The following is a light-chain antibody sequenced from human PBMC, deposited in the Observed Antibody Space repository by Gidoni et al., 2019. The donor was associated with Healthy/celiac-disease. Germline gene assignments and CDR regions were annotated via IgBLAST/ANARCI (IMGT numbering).Light chain of an antibody. CDR2: AAS. Sequence: AIRMTQSPSSFSASTGDRVTITCRASQGISSYLAWYQQKPGKAPKLLIYAASTLQSGVPSRFSGSGSGTDFTLTISCLQSEDFATYYCQQYYSYPSITFGQXTRLEIK. V-gene: IGKV1-8*01. CDR1: QGISSY. CDR3: QQYYSYPSIT. J-gene: IGKJ5*01.